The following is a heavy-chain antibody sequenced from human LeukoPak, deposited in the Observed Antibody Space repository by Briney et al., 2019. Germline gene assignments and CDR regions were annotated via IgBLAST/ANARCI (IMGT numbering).Heavy chain of an antibody. J-gene: IGHJ4*02. V-gene: IGHV3-48*03. Sequence: GGSLRLSCAASGFTFDDYGMSWVRQAPGKGLEWVSTISSSGYSTYYADSVKGRFTISRDNAKNSLYLQMNSLRAEDTAVYYCASFLWFGELDFDYWGQGTLVTVSS. CDR1: GFTFDDYG. CDR3: ASFLWFGELDFDY. D-gene: IGHD3-10*01. CDR2: ISSSGYST.